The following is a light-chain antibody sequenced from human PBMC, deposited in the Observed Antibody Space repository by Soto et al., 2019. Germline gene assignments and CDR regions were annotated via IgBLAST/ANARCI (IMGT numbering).Light chain of an antibody. J-gene: IGKJ1*01. CDR3: QQYYSTLWT. Sequence: DIVMTQSPHSLAVSLGERATIHCKSSQSVLSSSDNRNYLAWYQQKAGQSPKLLIYWASSRESGVPDRFSGARSGTDFTLTISSLQAEDVAVYYCQQYYSTLWTFGQGTKVDI. CDR1: QSVLSSSDNRNY. CDR2: WAS. V-gene: IGKV4-1*01.